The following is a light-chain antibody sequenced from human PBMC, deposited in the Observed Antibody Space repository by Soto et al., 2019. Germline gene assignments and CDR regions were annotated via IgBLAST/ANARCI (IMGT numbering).Light chain of an antibody. CDR2: DAS. CDR3: QQRSTWPRT. Sequence: EIVLTQSPTTLSLSPGERATLSCRASQSVSSYLAWYQQKPGQAPRLLIYDASNRATGIPARFSGSGSGTDFTLTISSLEPEDFAVYYCQQRSTWPRTFGHGNKVEIK. J-gene: IGKJ1*01. V-gene: IGKV3-11*01. CDR1: QSVSSY.